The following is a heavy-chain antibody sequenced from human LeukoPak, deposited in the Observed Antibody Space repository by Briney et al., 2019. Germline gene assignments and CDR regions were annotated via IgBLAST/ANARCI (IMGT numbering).Heavy chain of an antibody. D-gene: IGHD2-15*01. V-gene: IGHV3-23*01. CDR2: ISGSGGST. Sequence: GGTLRLSCAASGFTFSSYGMSWVRQAPGKGLEWVSAISGSGGSTYYADSVKGRFTISRDNSKNTLYLQMNSLRAEDTAVYYFAKLACSGGSCYSLDAFDIWGQGTMVTVSS. J-gene: IGHJ3*02. CDR3: AKLACSGGSCYSLDAFDI. CDR1: GFTFSSYG.